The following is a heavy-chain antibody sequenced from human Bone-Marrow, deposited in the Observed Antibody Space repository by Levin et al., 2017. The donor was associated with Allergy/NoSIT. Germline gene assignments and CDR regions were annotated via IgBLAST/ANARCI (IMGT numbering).Heavy chain of an antibody. CDR2: IWYDGSRQ. CDR1: GFTFSRHG. V-gene: IGHV3-33*01. J-gene: IGHJ4*02. D-gene: IGHD6-6*01. Sequence: PGGSLRLSCAASGFTFSRHGMHWVRQAPGKGLEWVAFIWYDGSRQSYGDSVKGRCTISRDNSKNTVSLQMNSLRAEDTAVYYCAREDYTSSSIFDYWGQGILVTVSS. CDR3: AREDYTSSSIFDY.